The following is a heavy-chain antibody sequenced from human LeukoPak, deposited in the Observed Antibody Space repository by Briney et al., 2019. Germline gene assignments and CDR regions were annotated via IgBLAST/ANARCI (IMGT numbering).Heavy chain of an antibody. J-gene: IGHJ4*02. V-gene: IGHV1-69*04. CDR3: ARGGIAVAVPFDY. Sequence: VASVKVSCKASGGTFSSYAISWVRQAPGQGLEWMGRIIPILGIANYVQKFQGRVTITADKSTSTAYMELSSLRSEDTAVYYCARGGIAVAVPFDYWGQGTLVTVSS. CDR2: IIPILGIA. D-gene: IGHD6-19*01. CDR1: GGTFSSYA.